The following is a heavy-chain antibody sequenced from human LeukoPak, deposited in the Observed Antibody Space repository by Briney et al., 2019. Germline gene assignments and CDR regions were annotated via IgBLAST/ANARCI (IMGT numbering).Heavy chain of an antibody. J-gene: IGHJ4*02. Sequence: PGGSLRLSCAASGFTFSSYAMSWVRQAPGKGLEWVSSINWNGGRTSYADFVKGRFTISRDNAKNSLYLQMNSLRAEDTAFYYCARDGQTYYSGSSAYYEGYWGQGTLVTVSS. D-gene: IGHD3-22*01. V-gene: IGHV3-20*04. CDR3: ARDGQTYYSGSSAYYEGY. CDR1: GFTFSSYA. CDR2: INWNGGRT.